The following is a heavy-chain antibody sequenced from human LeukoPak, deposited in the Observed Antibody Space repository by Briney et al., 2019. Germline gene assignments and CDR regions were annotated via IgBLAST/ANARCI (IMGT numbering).Heavy chain of an antibody. CDR2: MNPYSGNT. J-gene: IGHJ4*02. D-gene: IGHD6-6*01. CDR1: GYSFTSYD. CDR3: AREPSLQSSSSYNY. Sequence: GASVKVSCKASGYSFTSYDINWVRQATGQGLEWMGWMNPYSGNTGYAQKFQGRVTMTRDTAITTAHMELSSLSSEDTAMYYCAREPSLQSSSSYNYWGQGTLVTVSS. V-gene: IGHV1-8*01.